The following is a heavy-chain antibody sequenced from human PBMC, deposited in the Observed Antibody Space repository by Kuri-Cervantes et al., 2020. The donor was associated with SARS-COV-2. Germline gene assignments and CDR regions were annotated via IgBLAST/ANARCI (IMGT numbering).Heavy chain of an antibody. CDR3: ARDQATWYFDY. CDR2: ISGSGGTT. Sequence: GESLKISCAASGFTVSSNYMSWVRQAPGKGLEWVSAISGSGGTTYYADSVKGRFTISRDNSKNTLYLQMNSLRAEDTAVYYCARDQATWYFDYWGQGTRVTVSS. J-gene: IGHJ4*02. CDR1: GFTVSSNY. D-gene: IGHD5-12*01. V-gene: IGHV3-23*01.